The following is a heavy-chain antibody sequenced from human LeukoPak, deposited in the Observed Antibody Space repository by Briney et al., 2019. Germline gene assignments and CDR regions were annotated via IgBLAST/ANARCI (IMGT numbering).Heavy chain of an antibody. CDR1: GFTFSNYA. Sequence: GRSLRLSCAASGFTFSNYAMHWIRQAPGKGLEWVAIISYDGNDKYYTDSVKGRFTISRDKSKNTLYLQMNSLRAEDTAVYYCARDRDTAMGLWGQGTLVTVSS. CDR2: ISYDGNDK. J-gene: IGHJ4*02. V-gene: IGHV3-30-3*01. CDR3: ARDRDTAMGL. D-gene: IGHD5-18*01.